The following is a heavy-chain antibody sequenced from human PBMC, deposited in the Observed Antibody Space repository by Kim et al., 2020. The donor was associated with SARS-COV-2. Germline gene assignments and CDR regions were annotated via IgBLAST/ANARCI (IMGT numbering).Heavy chain of an antibody. CDR3: GRDYSD. J-gene: IGHJ4*02. CDR2: DGREK. D-gene: IGHD6-13*01. V-gene: IGHV3-7*01. Sequence: DGREKNYVDSGKGRFTISRDNAKNSLYLQMNSLRAEDTAVYFCGRDYSDWGQGTLVTVSS.